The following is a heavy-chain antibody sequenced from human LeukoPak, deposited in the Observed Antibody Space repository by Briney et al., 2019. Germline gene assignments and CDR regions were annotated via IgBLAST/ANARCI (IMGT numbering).Heavy chain of an antibody. J-gene: IGHJ4*02. V-gene: IGHV3-30*02. CDR3: TRDRSRAEDD. Sequence: GGSLRLSCAASGFILNTYGMHWVRQAPGKGLEWVAFIRYDGSDEYYADSVKGRFTISRDNANNLLYLQMNSLRGEDTAVYYCTRDRSRAEDDWGQGTLVTVSS. D-gene: IGHD1-14*01. CDR1: GFILNTYG. CDR2: IRYDGSDE.